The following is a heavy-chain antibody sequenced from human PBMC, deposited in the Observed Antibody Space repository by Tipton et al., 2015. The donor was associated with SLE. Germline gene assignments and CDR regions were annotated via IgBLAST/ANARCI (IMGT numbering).Heavy chain of an antibody. CDR3: AKDAVRQAGTTTGYYDR. Sequence: SLRLSCAASGFSLSPYGMHWVRQAPGKGLEWVAVIWYDGSNEYYSDSVKGRFTISRDNAKNSLYLQMNSLRAEDTAIYFCAKDAVRQAGTTTGYYDRWGQGTLVTVSS. CDR2: IWYDGSNE. J-gene: IGHJ4*02. CDR1: GFSLSPYG. V-gene: IGHV3-33*06. D-gene: IGHD4-17*01.